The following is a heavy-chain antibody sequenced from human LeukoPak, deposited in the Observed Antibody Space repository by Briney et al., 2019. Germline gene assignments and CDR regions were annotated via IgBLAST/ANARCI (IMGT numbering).Heavy chain of an antibody. CDR1: GYTFTGYY. CDR3: ARGVGSTAVLDH. V-gene: IGHV1-2*02. J-gene: IGHJ4*02. CDR2: INLKNGTT. D-gene: IGHD1-26*01. Sequence: ASVKVSCKASGYTFTGYYIFWMRQAPGQGLEWMGWINLKNGTTKYAQKSQGRVTLTRDTSISTAYMEISRVTYDDTAVYFCARGVGSTAVLDHWGQGTLVTVSS.